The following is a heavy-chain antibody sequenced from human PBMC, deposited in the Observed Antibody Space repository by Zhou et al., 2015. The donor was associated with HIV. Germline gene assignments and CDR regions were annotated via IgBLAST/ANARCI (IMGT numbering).Heavy chain of an antibody. D-gene: IGHD1-14*01. J-gene: IGHJ3*01. V-gene: IGHV1-69*06. Sequence: LLQSGPEVRKPGSSVKVSCKASGGTFSGSDLSWVRQAPGQGLEWMGRITPMFQTHNYAEKFRARLTISVDKITDTAYMELSSLTSEDTAIYFCARSSVNHDDAFDLWGQGTNLIVSS. CDR1: GGTFSGSD. CDR3: ARSSVNHDDAFDL. CDR2: ITPMFQTH.